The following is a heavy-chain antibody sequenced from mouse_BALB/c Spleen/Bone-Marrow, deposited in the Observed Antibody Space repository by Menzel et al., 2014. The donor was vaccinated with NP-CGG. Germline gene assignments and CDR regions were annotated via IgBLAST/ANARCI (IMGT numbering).Heavy chain of an antibody. Sequence: EVQLQQSGAELVKPGASVKLSCTASGFNIKDTYMHWVKQRPEQGLEWIGRIDPANGNTKYDPKFQGKATITADTSSNTAYLQLRSLTSEDTAVYYCARRGLYYDYDAWFAYWGQGTLVTVSA. CDR3: ARRGLYYDYDAWFAY. CDR2: IDPANGNT. D-gene: IGHD2-4*01. V-gene: IGHV14-3*02. J-gene: IGHJ3*01. CDR1: GFNIKDTY.